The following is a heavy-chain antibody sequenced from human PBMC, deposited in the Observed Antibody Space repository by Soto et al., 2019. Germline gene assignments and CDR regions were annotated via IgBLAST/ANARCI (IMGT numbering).Heavy chain of an antibody. CDR3: ARDGYNWNPGYYFDY. J-gene: IGHJ4*02. Sequence: SVKVSCKASGGTFSSYAISWVRQAPGQGLEWMGGIIPIFGTANYAQKFQGRVTITADESTSTAYMELSSLRSEDTAVYYCARDGYNWNPGYYFDYWGQGTLVTVSS. D-gene: IGHD1-20*01. V-gene: IGHV1-69*13. CDR2: IIPIFGTA. CDR1: GGTFSSYA.